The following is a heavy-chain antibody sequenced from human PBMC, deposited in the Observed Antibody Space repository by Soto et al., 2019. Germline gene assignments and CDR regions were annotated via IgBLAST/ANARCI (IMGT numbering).Heavy chain of an antibody. CDR2: ISAYNGNT. Sequence: ASVKVSCKASGYTFTSSGFLWVRQAPGQGLEWMGWISAYNGNTNYAQKFQGRVTMTTDKSTSTTQMELRSLTSDDTAVYYCGRAAYSSGWPWDPPDYSGQGTLVTVSS. J-gene: IGHJ4*02. CDR1: GYTFTSSG. CDR3: GRAAYSSGWPWDPPDY. V-gene: IGHV1-18*01. D-gene: IGHD6-19*01.